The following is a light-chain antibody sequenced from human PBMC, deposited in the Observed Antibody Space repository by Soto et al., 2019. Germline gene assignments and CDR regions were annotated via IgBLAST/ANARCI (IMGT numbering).Light chain of an antibody. V-gene: IGKV3-20*01. CDR3: QQYGRSPLIT. Sequence: EIVLTQSPANLSLSPGESATLSCRASQSVSSSYLAWYQQKPGQAPRLVIHGASSRATGIPDRFSGSGSGTEFTLTITRLEPEDFALYYCQQYGRSPLITFGPGTKVEIK. J-gene: IGKJ3*01. CDR1: QSVSSSY. CDR2: GAS.